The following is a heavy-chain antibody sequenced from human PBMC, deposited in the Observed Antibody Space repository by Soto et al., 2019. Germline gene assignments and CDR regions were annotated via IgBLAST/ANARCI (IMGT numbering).Heavy chain of an antibody. J-gene: IGHJ4*02. CDR2: ISADGGRQ. CDR3: ARDPRQGYDTDYWYFDY. V-gene: IGHV3-30-3*01. D-gene: IGHD3-3*01. CDR1: GFPFNTYS. Sequence: PGGSLRLSCAASGFPFNTYSVHWVRQAPGKGLEWLAVISADGGRQYYADSVKGRFTISRDNSKYTLYLQMNSLRTEDTAVYYCARDPRQGYDTDYWYFDYWGQGTLVTVPQ.